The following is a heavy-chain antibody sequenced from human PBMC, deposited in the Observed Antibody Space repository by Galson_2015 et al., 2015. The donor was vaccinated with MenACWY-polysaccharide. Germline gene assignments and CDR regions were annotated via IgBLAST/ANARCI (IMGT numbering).Heavy chain of an antibody. V-gene: IGHV1-8*01. D-gene: IGHD2-21*01. Sequence: SVKVSCKASGYNFTSYDINWVRQATGQGLEWMGWMNPNSGNTGYAQKFQGRATMTSNSAMTTAYMELSRLRSEDTAVYYCARIIARKYTFADSWGQGTLVTVSS. J-gene: IGHJ4*02. CDR2: MNPNSGNT. CDR1: GYNFTSYD. CDR3: ARIIARKYTFADS.